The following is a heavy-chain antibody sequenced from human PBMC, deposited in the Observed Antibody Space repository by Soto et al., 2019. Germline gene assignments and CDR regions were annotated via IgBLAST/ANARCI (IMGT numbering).Heavy chain of an antibody. CDR2: ISSSGSTI. V-gene: IGHV3-11*01. CDR3: ARDKGYCSGGSCHYYYYYGMDV. D-gene: IGHD2-15*01. CDR1: GFTFSDYY. Sequence: QVQLVESGGGLVKPGGSLRLSCAASGFTFSDYYMSWIRQAPGRGLEWVSYISSSGSTIYYADSVKGRFTISRDNAKNSLYLQMNSLRAEDTAVYYCARDKGYCSGGSCHYYYYYGMDVWGQGTTVTVSS. J-gene: IGHJ6*02.